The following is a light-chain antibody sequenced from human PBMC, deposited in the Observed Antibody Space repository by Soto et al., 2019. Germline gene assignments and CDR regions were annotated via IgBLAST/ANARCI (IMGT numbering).Light chain of an antibody. CDR2: DAS. Sequence: DIQMTQSPSTLSASVGDRVTITCRASQSISSWSAWYQQKPGKAPKLLIYDASSLESGVPSRFSGSGSGTESTLTISSLQPDDFATYYYQQYNSYSDTFGQGTKLEIK. J-gene: IGKJ2*01. V-gene: IGKV1-5*01. CDR1: QSISSW. CDR3: QQYNSYSDT.